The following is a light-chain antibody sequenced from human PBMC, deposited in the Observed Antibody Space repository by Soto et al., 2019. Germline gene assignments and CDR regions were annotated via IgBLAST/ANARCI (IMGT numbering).Light chain of an antibody. Sequence: QSVLTQPPSVSAAPGQKVTISCSGSNSNIGNNYVSWYQQFPGTAPKLLIYENNKRPSGIPDRFSGSRSGTSATLGITGLQTGDEADYYCAAWDKQGFVFGTGTKVTVL. V-gene: IGLV1-51*02. CDR2: ENN. CDR3: AAWDKQGFV. J-gene: IGLJ1*01. CDR1: NSNIGNNY.